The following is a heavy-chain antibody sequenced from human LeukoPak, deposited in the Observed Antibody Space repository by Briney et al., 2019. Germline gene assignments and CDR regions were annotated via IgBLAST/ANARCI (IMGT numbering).Heavy chain of an antibody. D-gene: IGHD4-17*01. J-gene: IGHJ2*01. CDR1: GFTFSSYG. CDR3: AKDHGDYASRYFDV. Sequence: GGSLRLSCAASGFTFSSYGMHWVRQAPGKGLEWVAFIRYDGSNKYYADSVKGRFTISRDNSKNTLYLQMNSLRAEDTAVYYCAKDHGDYASRYFDVWGRGTLVTVSS. V-gene: IGHV3-30*02. CDR2: IRYDGSNK.